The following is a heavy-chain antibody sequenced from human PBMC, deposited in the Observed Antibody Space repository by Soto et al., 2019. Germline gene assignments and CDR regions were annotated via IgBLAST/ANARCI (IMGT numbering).Heavy chain of an antibody. Sequence: GGSLRLSCAASGFTFSSYSVNWVRQAPGKGLEWVSSISSSSSYIYHADSVKGRFTISRDNAKNSLYLQMNSLRAEDTAVYYCARVGLVAATPLSYYYYYMDVWGKGTTVTVSS. J-gene: IGHJ6*03. CDR2: ISSSSSYI. V-gene: IGHV3-21*01. CDR1: GFTFSSYS. CDR3: ARVGLVAATPLSYYYYYMDV. D-gene: IGHD2-15*01.